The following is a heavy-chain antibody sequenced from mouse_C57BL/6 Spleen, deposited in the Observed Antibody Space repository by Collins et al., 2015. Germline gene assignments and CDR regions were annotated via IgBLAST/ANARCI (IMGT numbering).Heavy chain of an antibody. CDR3: ARFSRFITTVVVPFDY. CDR2: ISSGGSYT. CDR1: GFTFSSYG. Sequence: CAASGFTFSSYGMSWVRQTPDKRLEWVATISSGGSYTYYPDSVKRRFTISRDNAKNTLYLQMSSLKSEDTAMYYCARFSRFITTVVVPFDYWGQGTTLTVSS. J-gene: IGHJ2*01. D-gene: IGHD1-1*01. V-gene: IGHV5-6*01.